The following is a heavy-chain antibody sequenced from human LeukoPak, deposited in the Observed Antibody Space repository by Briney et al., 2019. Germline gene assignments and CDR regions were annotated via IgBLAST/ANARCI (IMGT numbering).Heavy chain of an antibody. Sequence: ASVKVSCKTSGYPFSDYYIHWIRQASGQGLESMGWINPKNGDTRYAQRSQGRLTITMDTSIDTVYMELRSLRYDDTAVYYCARLSALWGQGTLVTVSS. J-gene: IGHJ4*02. CDR3: ARLSAL. CDR2: INPKNGDT. V-gene: IGHV1-2*02. CDR1: GYPFSDYY.